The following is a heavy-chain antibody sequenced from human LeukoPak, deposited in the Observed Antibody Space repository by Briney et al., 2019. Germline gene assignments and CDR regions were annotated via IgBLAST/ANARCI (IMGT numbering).Heavy chain of an antibody. J-gene: IGHJ4*02. CDR1: GGSIGSGSYY. Sequence: PSETLSLTCTVSGGSIGSGSYYWSWIRQPAGKGLEWIGRIYTSGSTNYNPSLKSRVTISVDTSKNQFSLKLSSVTAADAAVYYCARSSSSPLDYWGQGTLVTVSS. V-gene: IGHV4-61*02. CDR3: ARSSSSPLDY. CDR2: IYTSGST. D-gene: IGHD6-6*01.